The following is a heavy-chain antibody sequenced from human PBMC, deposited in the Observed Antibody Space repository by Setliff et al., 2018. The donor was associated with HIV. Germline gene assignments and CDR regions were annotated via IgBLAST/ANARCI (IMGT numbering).Heavy chain of an antibody. CDR2: INWNGLST. V-gene: IGHV3-20*04. Sequence: GGSLRLSCAASGFTFDDYGMNWVRQVPGKGLEWVSGINWNGLSTGYADSVRGRFTISRDNGKNSLYLQMNSLRAEDTAVYYCAKDSPGYSSGWYEGVSWGQGTLVTVSS. J-gene: IGHJ5*02. CDR3: AKDSPGYSSGWYEGVS. CDR1: GFTFDDYG. D-gene: IGHD6-19*01.